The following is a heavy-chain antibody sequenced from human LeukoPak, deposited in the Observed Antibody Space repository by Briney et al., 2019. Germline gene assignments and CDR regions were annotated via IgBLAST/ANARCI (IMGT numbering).Heavy chain of an antibody. CDR2: IYSGGST. J-gene: IGHJ4*02. CDR1: GFTVSSNY. Sequence: PGGSLRLSCAASGFTVSSNYMSCVRQAPGKGLEWVSVIYSGGSTYYADSVKGRFTISRDNSKNTLYLQMNSLRAEDTAVYYCARGPSIAAAGTTFPFDYWGQGTLVTVSS. D-gene: IGHD6-13*01. V-gene: IGHV3-53*01. CDR3: ARGPSIAAAGTTFPFDY.